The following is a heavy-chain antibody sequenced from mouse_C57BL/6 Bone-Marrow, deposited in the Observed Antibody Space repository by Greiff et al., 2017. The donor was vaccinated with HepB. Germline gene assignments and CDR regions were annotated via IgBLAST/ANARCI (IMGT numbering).Heavy chain of an antibody. J-gene: IGHJ1*03. V-gene: IGHV1-36*01. Sequence: VQLQQSGPVLVKPGPSVKISCKASGFTFTDYYMHWVKQSHGKSLEWIGLVYPYNGGTSYNQKLKGKATLTVDTSSSTAYMELNSLTSEDSAVYYCARKYYYGSSYWYFDVWGTGTTVTVSS. CDR1: GFTFTDYY. CDR3: ARKYYYGSSYWYFDV. D-gene: IGHD1-1*01. CDR2: VYPYNGGT.